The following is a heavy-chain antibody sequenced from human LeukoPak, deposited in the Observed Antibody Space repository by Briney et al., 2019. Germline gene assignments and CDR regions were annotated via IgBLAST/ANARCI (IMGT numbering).Heavy chain of an antibody. Sequence: RSLRLSCAASEFTFSNYFMHWVRQAPGKGLEWVADIASDGSHTFYVESVKGRFTISRDNSKNTLYLQMNSLRAEDTAVYFCARERQDTVIHSGAFDIWGQGTMVTVSS. CDR2: IASDGSHT. CDR1: EFTFSNYF. V-gene: IGHV3-30*04. CDR3: ARERQDTVIHSGAFDI. J-gene: IGHJ3*02. D-gene: IGHD2-21*02.